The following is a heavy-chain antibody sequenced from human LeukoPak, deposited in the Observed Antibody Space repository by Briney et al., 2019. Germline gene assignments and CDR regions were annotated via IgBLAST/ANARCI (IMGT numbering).Heavy chain of an antibody. J-gene: IGHJ4*02. D-gene: IGHD4-23*01. CDR2: ISASGVST. Sequence: GGSLRLSCAASGFTFSSYAMTWVRQAPGQGLEWVSGISASGVSTYYADSVKGRFTISRDNSKSTLYLQLNNLRAEDTAVYFCANALNNSPYWGQGTLVTVSS. CDR1: GFTFSSYA. CDR3: ANALNNSPY. V-gene: IGHV3-23*01.